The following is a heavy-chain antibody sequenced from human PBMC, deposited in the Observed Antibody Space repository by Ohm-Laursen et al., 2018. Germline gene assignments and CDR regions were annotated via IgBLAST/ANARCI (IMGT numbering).Heavy chain of an antibody. CDR1: GFTFSDYY. CDR3: AREFAASHWFDP. V-gene: IGHV3-11*01. J-gene: IGHJ5*02. D-gene: IGHD2-15*01. CDR2: ITSSGSTI. Sequence: SLRLSCTASGFTFSDYYMSWIRQAPGKGLEWVSYITSSGSTIHYADSVRGRFTISRDNAKNSLYLQMNNLRADDPAVYYCAREFAASHWFDPWGQGTLVTVSS.